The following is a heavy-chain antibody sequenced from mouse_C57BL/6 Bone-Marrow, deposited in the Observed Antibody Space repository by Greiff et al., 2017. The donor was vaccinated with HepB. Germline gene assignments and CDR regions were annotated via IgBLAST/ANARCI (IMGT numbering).Heavy chain of an antibody. J-gene: IGHJ3*01. CDR3: ARDLGLLYSY. V-gene: IGHV5-4*01. CDR2: ISDGGSYT. CDR1: GFTFSSYA. Sequence: EVMLVESGGGLVKPGGSLKLSCAASGFTFSSYAMSWVRQTPEKRLEWVATISDGGSYTYYPDNVKGRFTISRDNAKNNLYLQMSHLKSEDTAMYYCARDLGLLYSYWGQGTLVTVSA. D-gene: IGHD2-12*01.